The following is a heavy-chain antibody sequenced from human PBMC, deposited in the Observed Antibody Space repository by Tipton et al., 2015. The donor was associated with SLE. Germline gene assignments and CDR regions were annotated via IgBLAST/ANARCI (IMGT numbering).Heavy chain of an antibody. CDR3: AGSKVTTARDSFDI. CDR1: DASMNSCF. D-gene: IGHD4-17*01. CDR2: LSLSDKN. Sequence: GLVKPSETLSLTCNVSDASMNSCFWNWLRQPAGKGLAWIGRLSLSDKNNYNPSLQSRVTMSVDTSKSQFSLEVRSVTATDTAVYFCAGSKVTTARDSFDIWGPGTVVVVSP. V-gene: IGHV4-4*07. J-gene: IGHJ3*02.